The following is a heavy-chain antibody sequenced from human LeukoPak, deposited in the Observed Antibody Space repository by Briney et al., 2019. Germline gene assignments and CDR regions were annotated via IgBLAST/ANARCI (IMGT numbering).Heavy chain of an antibody. J-gene: IGHJ4*02. CDR3: ARDYGSVTTRFDY. V-gene: IGHV3-33*01. CDR2: IWYDGSNK. CDR1: GFTFSSYG. Sequence: GGSLRLSCAASGFTFSSYGMHWVRHAPGKGLEWVAVIWYDGSNKYYADSVKGRFTISRDNSKNTLYLQMNSLRAEYTAVYYCARDYGSVTTRFDYWGQGTLVTVSS. D-gene: IGHD4-17*01.